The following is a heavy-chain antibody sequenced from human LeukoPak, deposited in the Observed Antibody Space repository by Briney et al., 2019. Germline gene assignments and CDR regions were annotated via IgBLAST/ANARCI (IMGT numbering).Heavy chain of an antibody. CDR1: GFTFSSYW. J-gene: IGHJ4*02. D-gene: IGHD6-19*01. CDR2: IKQDESEK. Sequence: PGGSLRLSCAASGFTFSSYWMNWVRQAPGKGLEWVANIKQDESEKDYVDSVKGRFTISRDNAKNSLYLQMNSLRAEDTAAYYCARVSSLAVAGFFDYWGQGILVTVSS. V-gene: IGHV3-7*01. CDR3: ARVSSLAVAGFFDY.